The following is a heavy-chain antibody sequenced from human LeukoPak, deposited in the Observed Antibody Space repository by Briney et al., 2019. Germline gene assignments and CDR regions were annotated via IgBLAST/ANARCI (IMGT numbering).Heavy chain of an antibody. J-gene: IGHJ4*02. CDR1: GYTFTGYY. D-gene: IGHD3-10*01. CDR3: ATFELLWFGELHY. Sequence: ASVKVSCTASGYTFTGYYMHWVRQAPGQGLEWMGWNNPNSGASNYAQKFQGRVTMTGDTSTDTAYMELSSLRSEDTAVYYCATFELLWFGELHYWGQGTLVTVSS. V-gene: IGHV1-2*02. CDR2: NNPNSGAS.